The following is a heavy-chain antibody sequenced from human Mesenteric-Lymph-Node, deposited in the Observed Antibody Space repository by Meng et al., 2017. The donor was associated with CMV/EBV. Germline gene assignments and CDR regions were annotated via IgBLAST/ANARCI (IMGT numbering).Heavy chain of an antibody. CDR3: AKDRSLREVVPAAVAFGY. CDR1: GFTFNNYA. D-gene: IGHD2-2*01. V-gene: IGHV3-23*01. Sequence: GGSLRLSCAASGFTFNNYAMNWVRQAPGKGLEWVSTISGSGGNTFYADSVKGRFTISRDNSKNTLFLQMNSLRAEDTAVYYCAKDRSLREVVPAAVAFGYWGQGTLVTVSS. CDR2: ISGSGGNT. J-gene: IGHJ4*02.